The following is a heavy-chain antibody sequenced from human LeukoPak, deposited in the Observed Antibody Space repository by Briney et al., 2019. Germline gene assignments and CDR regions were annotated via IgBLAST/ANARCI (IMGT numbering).Heavy chain of an antibody. CDR3: ARDRGAYSGSYYPHFDY. CDR1: GFAFSSYS. Sequence: GGSLRLSCAASGFAFSSYSMNWVRQAPGKGLEWVSSISSSSSYIYYADSVKGRFTISRDNAKNSLYLQMNSLRAEDTAVYYCARDRGAYSGSYYPHFDYWGQGTLVTVSS. V-gene: IGHV3-21*01. J-gene: IGHJ4*02. CDR2: ISSSSSYI. D-gene: IGHD1-26*01.